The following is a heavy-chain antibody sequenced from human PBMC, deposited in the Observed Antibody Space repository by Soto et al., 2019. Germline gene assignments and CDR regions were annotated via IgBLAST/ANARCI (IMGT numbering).Heavy chain of an antibody. CDR3: VREDCSSHLCQSSEDFYYGMDV. CDR2: IWYDGVNR. D-gene: IGHD2-2*01. CDR1: GFTFSNFG. J-gene: IGHJ6*02. V-gene: IGHV3-33*01. Sequence: QVQLVESGGGVVQPGRSLRLSCEASGFTFSNFGMHWVRQAPGRGLEWVANIWYDGVNRYYADSVRGRFTVSRDNSKNTLYMETNSLRAEDTAVYFCVREDCSSHLCQSSEDFYYGMDVWGQGTTVTVTS.